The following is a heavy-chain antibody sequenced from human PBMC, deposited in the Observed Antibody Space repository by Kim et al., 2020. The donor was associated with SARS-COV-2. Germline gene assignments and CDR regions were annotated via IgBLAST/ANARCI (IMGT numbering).Heavy chain of an antibody. Sequence: GGSLRLSCAVSGFTLSKNAMSWVRQAPGRGLEWVSTIHPRAETTYYADSVNGRFTIYRDSSNHTLYLQLNRMRADDTAVYYCAKDRGWSRWLVFDYCGQG. V-gene: IGHV3-23*01. J-gene: IGHJ4*02. D-gene: IGHD6-19*01. CDR2: IHPRAETT. CDR3: AKDRGWSRWLVFDY. CDR1: GFTLSKNA.